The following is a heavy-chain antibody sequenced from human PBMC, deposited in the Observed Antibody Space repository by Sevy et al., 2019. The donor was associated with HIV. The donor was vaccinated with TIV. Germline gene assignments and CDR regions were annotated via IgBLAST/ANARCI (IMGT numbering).Heavy chain of an antibody. D-gene: IGHD6-6*01. CDR2: IYSGGSK. CDR3: ASEYSSSSHWLYGMDV. V-gene: IGHV3-53*01. Sequence: GALRLFCAASGFTGSSNYMSWVRQAPGKGLELVSVIYSGGSKYYADSVKGRFTSSRDNSKNTLYLQMNSLRAEDTAVYYCASEYSSSSHWLYGMDVWGQGTTVTVSS. CDR1: GFTGSSNY. J-gene: IGHJ6*02.